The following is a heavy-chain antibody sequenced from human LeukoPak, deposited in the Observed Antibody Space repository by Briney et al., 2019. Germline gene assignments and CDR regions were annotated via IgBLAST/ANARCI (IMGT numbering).Heavy chain of an antibody. CDR1: GFTFRNYA. Sequence: GGSLRLSCAGSGFTFRNYAMHWVRQAPGKGLEWVSAISGSGGSTYYADSVKGRFTISRDNSKNTLYLQMNSLRAEDTAVYYCAKEGVVRPTYYFDYWGQGTLVAVCS. D-gene: IGHD3-3*01. CDR2: ISGSGGST. CDR3: AKEGVVRPTYYFDY. V-gene: IGHV3-23*01. J-gene: IGHJ4*02.